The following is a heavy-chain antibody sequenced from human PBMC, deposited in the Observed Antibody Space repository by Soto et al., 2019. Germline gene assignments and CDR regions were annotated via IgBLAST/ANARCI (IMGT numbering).Heavy chain of an antibody. CDR2: IYYSGST. J-gene: IGHJ4*02. D-gene: IGHD2-8*02. CDR3: ARDKITGLFDY. CDR1: GGSFSGYD. V-gene: IGHV4-34*01. Sequence: PSETLSLTCAVYGGSFSGYDWTWIRQPPGTGLEWIGSIYYSGSTYYNPSLKSRVTISADTSKNQFSLKLSSVTAADTAVYYCARDKITGLFDYWGQGTLVTVSS.